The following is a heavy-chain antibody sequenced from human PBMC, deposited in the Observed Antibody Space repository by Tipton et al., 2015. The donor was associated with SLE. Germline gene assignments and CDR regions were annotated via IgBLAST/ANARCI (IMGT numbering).Heavy chain of an antibody. Sequence: TLSLTCAVSADSIRGSTSYWSWLRQLAGKGLEWIGRIYPNGGTNYNPSLKSRVTISHDTSKNQFSLNLRSVTVADTAVYYCASELLRDYFSAWGPDYWGQGTLVTVSA. J-gene: IGHJ4*02. CDR2: IYPNGGT. D-gene: IGHD6-19*01. V-gene: IGHV4-61*02. CDR3: ASELLRDYFSAWGPDY. CDR1: ADSIRGSTSY.